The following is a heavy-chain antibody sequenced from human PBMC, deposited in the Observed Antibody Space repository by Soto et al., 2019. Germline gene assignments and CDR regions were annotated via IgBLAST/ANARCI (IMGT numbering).Heavy chain of an antibody. J-gene: IGHJ4*02. CDR3: ERARTDGYPHDY. CDR1: GFTFSDYY. Sequence: GGSLRLSYAASGFTFSDYYMSWIRQAPGKGLEWVSYISSSSSYTNYADSVKGRFTISRDNAKNSLYLQMNSLRAEATAVYYSERARTDGYPHDYWGQGTLVTVSS. V-gene: IGHV3-11*06. CDR2: ISSSSSYT. D-gene: IGHD5-18*01.